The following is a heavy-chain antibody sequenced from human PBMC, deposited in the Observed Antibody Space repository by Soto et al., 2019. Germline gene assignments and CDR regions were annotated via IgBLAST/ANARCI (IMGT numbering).Heavy chain of an antibody. CDR1: GFSLSTSGMR. CDR2: IDWDDDK. J-gene: IGHJ4*02. D-gene: IGHD2-21*02. CDR3: ARHAYCGGDCYLYYFDY. Sequence: SGPTLVNPTQTLTLTCTFSGFSLSTSGMRVSWIRQPPGKALEWLARIDWDDDKFYSTSLKTRLTISKDTSKNQVVLTMTNMDPVDTATYYCARHAYCGGDCYLYYFDYWGQGTLVTASS. V-gene: IGHV2-70*04.